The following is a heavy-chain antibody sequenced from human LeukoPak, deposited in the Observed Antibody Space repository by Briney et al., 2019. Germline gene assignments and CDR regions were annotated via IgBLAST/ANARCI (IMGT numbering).Heavy chain of an antibody. CDR1: GYTLTELS. CDR2: FDPEDGET. CDR3: ATDYSGYDYFDY. Sequence: ASVKVSCKVSGYTLTELSMHWVRQAPGKGLEWMGGFDPEDGETIYAQKFQGRVTMNENTSTDTDYMELRSLRSEDKAVYYCATDYSGYDYFDYWGQGTLVTVSS. D-gene: IGHD5-12*01. V-gene: IGHV1-24*01. J-gene: IGHJ4*02.